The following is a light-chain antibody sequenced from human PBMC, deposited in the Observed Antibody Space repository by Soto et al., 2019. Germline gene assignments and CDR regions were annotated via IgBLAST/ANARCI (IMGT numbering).Light chain of an antibody. V-gene: IGKV3-20*01. Sequence: EIVLTQSPGTLSLSPGETATLSCRASQSVSSSYLAWYQQEPGQAPRLLIYGASSRATGIPDRFSGSGSGTDFTLTISRLEPEDFAVYHCQQYDRSPWTFGQGTKVKIK. CDR2: GAS. CDR1: QSVSSSY. CDR3: QQYDRSPWT. J-gene: IGKJ1*01.